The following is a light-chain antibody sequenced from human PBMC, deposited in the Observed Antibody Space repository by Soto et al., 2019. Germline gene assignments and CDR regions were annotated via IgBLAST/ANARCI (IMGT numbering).Light chain of an antibody. CDR2: GAS. Sequence: EIVLTQSPGTLSLSPGERATLSCRASQSVSSSYLAWYQQKPGQAPRLLIYGASSRATGIPARFSGSGSGTDFTLTISSLEPEDFAVYYCQQRSNWSRTFGQGTKVDIK. J-gene: IGKJ1*01. V-gene: IGKV3D-20*02. CDR3: QQRSNWSRT. CDR1: QSVSSSY.